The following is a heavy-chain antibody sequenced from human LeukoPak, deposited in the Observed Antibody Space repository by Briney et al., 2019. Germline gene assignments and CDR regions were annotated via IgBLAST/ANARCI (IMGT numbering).Heavy chain of an antibody. Sequence: SVKVSCKASGGTFSSYAISWVRQAPGQGLEWMGGIIPIFGTANYAQKFQGRVTITADESTSTACMELSSLRSEDTAVYYCARDRWVIVPAAIGDYYYYYYMDVWGKGTTVTVSS. J-gene: IGHJ6*03. V-gene: IGHV1-69*01. CDR3: ARDRWVIVPAAIGDYYYYYYMDV. D-gene: IGHD2-2*02. CDR2: IIPIFGTA. CDR1: GGTFSSYA.